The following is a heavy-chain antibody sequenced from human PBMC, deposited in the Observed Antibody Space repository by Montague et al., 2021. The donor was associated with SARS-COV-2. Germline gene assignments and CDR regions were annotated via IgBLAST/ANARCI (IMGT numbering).Heavy chain of an antibody. CDR1: DGSINSYY. D-gene: IGHD5/OR15-5a*01. J-gene: IGHJ5*01. Sequence: SETLSLTCTVSDGSINSYYCSWVRQPPGKGLEWIGYIYYRGSTNYNPSLESRVTMSIYASKNQFSLKLRSVTAADTAVYFCARAGVHDWFDPWGQGTLVIVSS. CDR2: IYYRGST. V-gene: IGHV4-59*01. CDR3: ARAGVHDWFDP.